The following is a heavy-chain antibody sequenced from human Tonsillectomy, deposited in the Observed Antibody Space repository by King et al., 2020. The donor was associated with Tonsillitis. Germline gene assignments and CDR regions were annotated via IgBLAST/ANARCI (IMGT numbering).Heavy chain of an antibody. Sequence: VQLVESGGGVVHPGRSLRLSCAATGFTFSDCAMHWVRQGPGKGLEWLALISYDGDKTFYSVSVKGRFTISSDNSNNTLYLHLNSLSPSDTAVYYCAREGGGAGGDAFDVWGQGTMVTVSS. V-gene: IGHV3-30-3*01. CDR1: GFTFSDCA. CDR2: ISYDGDKT. D-gene: IGHD1-26*01. J-gene: IGHJ3*01. CDR3: AREGGGAGGDAFDV.